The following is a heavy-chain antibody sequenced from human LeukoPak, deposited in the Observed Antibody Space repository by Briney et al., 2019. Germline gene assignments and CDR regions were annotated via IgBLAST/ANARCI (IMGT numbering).Heavy chain of an antibody. J-gene: IGHJ6*02. D-gene: IGHD2-2*01. CDR3: AREYSTSCYLCSGQKGALVDYYYYGMDV. CDR2: ISAYNGNT. CDR1: GYTFTSYG. V-gene: IGHV1-18*01. Sequence: GASVKVSCKASGYTFTSYGISWVRQAPGQGLEWMGWISAYNGNTNYAQKLQGRVTMTTDTSTSTAYMELRSLRSDDTAVYYCAREYSTSCYLCSGQKGALVDYYYYGMDVWGRGTTVTVSS.